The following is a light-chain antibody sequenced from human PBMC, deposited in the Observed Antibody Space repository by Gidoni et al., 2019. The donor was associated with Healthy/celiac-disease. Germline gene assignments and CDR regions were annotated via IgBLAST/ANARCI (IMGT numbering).Light chain of an antibody. J-gene: IGKJ2*02. Sequence: AIQLTQSPSSLSASVGDRVTITCRASQGISSALAWYQQKPGKAPKLLIYDASSLESGVPSRFSCSGSGTDFTLTISSLQPEDFATYYCQQLGTFGQXTKLEIK. CDR1: QGISSA. CDR2: DAS. CDR3: QQLGT. V-gene: IGKV1-13*02.